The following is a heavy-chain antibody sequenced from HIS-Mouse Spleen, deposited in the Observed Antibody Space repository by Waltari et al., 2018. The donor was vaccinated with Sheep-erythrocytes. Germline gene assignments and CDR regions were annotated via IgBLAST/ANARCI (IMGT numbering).Heavy chain of an antibody. CDR2: IYYSGST. D-gene: IGHD7-27*01. J-gene: IGHJ3*02. CDR3: ARDTNWGGDAFDI. CDR1: GGSISSSSSY. Sequence: QLQLQESGPGLVKPSETLSLTCTVSGGSISSSSSYWGWIRQPPGKGLEWIGSIYYSGSTYYNPSLKSRVTISVDTSKNQFSLKLSSVTAADTAVYYCARDTNWGGDAFDIWGQGTMVTVSS. V-gene: IGHV4-39*02.